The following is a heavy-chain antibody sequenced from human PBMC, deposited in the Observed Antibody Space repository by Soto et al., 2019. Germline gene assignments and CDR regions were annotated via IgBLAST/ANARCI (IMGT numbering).Heavy chain of an antibody. CDR1: GYTFTSYY. D-gene: IGHD6-19*01. V-gene: IGHV1-46*01. CDR3: ARLAVAGTFDY. J-gene: IGHJ4*02. Sequence: QVQLVQSGAEVKKPGASVKVSCKASGYTFTSYYMHWVRQAPGQGLEWLGISNPSGGSTSYAQKFQGRVNMNRESSTSTVYMELSSLRSEDTAVYYCARLAVAGTFDYWGQGTLVTVPS. CDR2: SNPSGGST.